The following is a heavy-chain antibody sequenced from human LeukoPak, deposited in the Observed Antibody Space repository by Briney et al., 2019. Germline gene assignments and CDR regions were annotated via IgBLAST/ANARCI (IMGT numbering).Heavy chain of an antibody. J-gene: IGHJ3*02. CDR1: GGSISSGGYY. D-gene: IGHD1-26*01. V-gene: IGHV4-30-2*01. CDR3: ARDPPSEWELIAFDI. CDR2: IYHSGST. Sequence: SQTLSLTCTVSGGSISSGGYYWSWIRQPPGKGLEWIGYIYHSGSTYYNPSLKSRVTISVDRSKNQFSLKLSSVTAADTAVYYCARDPPSEWELIAFDIWGQGTMVTVSS.